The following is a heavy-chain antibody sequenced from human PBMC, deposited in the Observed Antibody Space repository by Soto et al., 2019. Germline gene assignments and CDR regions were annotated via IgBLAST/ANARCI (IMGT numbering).Heavy chain of an antibody. Sequence: TLSLTCTVSGGSISSYYWSWVRQPPGKGLEWIGYIYYSGSTNYNPSLKSRVTISVDTSKNQFSLKLSSVTAADTAVYYCAREWGRYSREGWSDPWGQGTLVTVSS. J-gene: IGHJ5*02. V-gene: IGHV4-59*01. D-gene: IGHD6-13*01. CDR2: IYYSGST. CDR1: GGSISSYY. CDR3: AREWGRYSREGWSDP.